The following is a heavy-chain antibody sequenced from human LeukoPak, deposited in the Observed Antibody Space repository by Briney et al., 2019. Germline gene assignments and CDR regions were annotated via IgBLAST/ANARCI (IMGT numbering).Heavy chain of an antibody. Sequence: SETLSLTCAVSGGSISSSNWWSWVRQPPGKGLEWIGEIYHSGSTNYNPSLKSRVTISVDKSKNQFSLKLSPVTAADTAVYYCARVGAYSGYDSDAFDIWGQGTMVTVSS. J-gene: IGHJ3*02. CDR3: ARVGAYSGYDSDAFDI. CDR2: IYHSGST. D-gene: IGHD5-12*01. V-gene: IGHV4-4*02. CDR1: GGSISSSNW.